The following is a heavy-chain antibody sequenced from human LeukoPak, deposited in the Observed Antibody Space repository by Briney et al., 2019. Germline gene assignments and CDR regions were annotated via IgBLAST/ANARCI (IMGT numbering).Heavy chain of an antibody. D-gene: IGHD2-21*01. CDR3: ARAVVSPDPYYYYYYMDV. Sequence: SETLSLTCTVSGGSISSSSYYWSWIRQPPGKGLEWIGYIYYSGSTNYNPSLKSRVTISVDTSKNQFSLKLSSVTAADTAVYYCARAVVSPDPYYYYYYMDVWGKGTTVTVSS. J-gene: IGHJ6*03. V-gene: IGHV4-61*01. CDR2: IYYSGST. CDR1: GGSISSSSYY.